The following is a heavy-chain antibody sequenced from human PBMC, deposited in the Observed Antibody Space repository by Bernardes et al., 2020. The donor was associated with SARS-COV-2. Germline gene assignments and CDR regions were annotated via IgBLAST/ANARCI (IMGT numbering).Heavy chain of an antibody. CDR2: ISPTSGDT. CDR3: ARDLGQWLVLNYFDY. Sequence: ASVKVSCKASGYTFTDYYLHWVRQPPGQGLEWMGWISPTSGDTNYAQKFQGRVTMTRDTSISTAYMELSRLRSDDTAVYYCARDLGQWLVLNYFDYWGQGTLVTVSS. CDR1: GYTFTDYY. V-gene: IGHV1-2*02. J-gene: IGHJ4*02. D-gene: IGHD6-19*01.